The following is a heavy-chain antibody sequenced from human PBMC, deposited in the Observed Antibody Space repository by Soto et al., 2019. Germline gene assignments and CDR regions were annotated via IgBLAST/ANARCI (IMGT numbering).Heavy chain of an antibody. J-gene: IGHJ3*02. CDR2: IIPIFGTA. CDR1: GWTFSSYA. V-gene: IGHV1-69*13. CDR3: ARDNGQSYYYDRSQDAFDI. D-gene: IGHD3-22*01. Sequence: ASVKVSCKASGWTFSSYAISWVGQAGGQGREWMGGIIPIFGTANYAQKFQGGVTITADESTSKAYMELSSLRSEDTAVYYCARDNGQSYYYDRSQDAFDIWGQGTMVIVSS.